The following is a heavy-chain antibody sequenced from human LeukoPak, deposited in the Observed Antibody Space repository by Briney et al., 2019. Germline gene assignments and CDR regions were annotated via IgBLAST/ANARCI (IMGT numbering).Heavy chain of an antibody. CDR1: GFSFGDYA. J-gene: IGHJ6*02. Sequence: PGGSLRLSYAASGFSFGDYAMHWVRQIPGKGLERVAHIHADGGRTFYADSVNGRFTISRDNGKNFLYLQMNSLTSDDTALYYCSTWAFYHGLDVWGQGTAVTVSS. CDR2: IHADGGRT. D-gene: IGHD2/OR15-2a*01. V-gene: IGHV3-43*02. CDR3: STWAFYHGLDV.